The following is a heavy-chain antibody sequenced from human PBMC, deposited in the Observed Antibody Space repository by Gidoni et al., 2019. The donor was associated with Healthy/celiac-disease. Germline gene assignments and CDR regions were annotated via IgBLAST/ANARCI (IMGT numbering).Heavy chain of an antibody. CDR3: ARDIGYGDSAGY. CDR2: ISSSGSTI. V-gene: IGHV3-48*03. CDR1: GFTFSSYE. Sequence: EVQLVESGGGLVQPGGSLRLSCAASGFTFSSYEMNWVRQAPGKGREWVSYISSSGSTIYYADSVKGRFTISRDNAKNSLYLQMNSLRAEDTAVYYCARDIGYGDSAGYWGQGTLVTVSS. D-gene: IGHD4-17*01. J-gene: IGHJ4*02.